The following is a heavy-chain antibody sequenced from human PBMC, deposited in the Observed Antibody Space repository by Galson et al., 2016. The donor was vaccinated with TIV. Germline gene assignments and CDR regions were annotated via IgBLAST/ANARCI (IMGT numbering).Heavy chain of an antibody. V-gene: IGHV3-9*01. Sequence: SLRLSCAASGFTFDDYAMHWVRQPPGKGLEWVSGISSNSYYIGYADSVKGRFTIFRDNAKKSLYVQMNSLRVEDTALYYCAKARGYGYGSPQDYYYGMDVWGQGTTVTVSS. J-gene: IGHJ6*02. CDR3: AKARGYGYGSPQDYYYGMDV. CDR2: ISSNSYYI. CDR1: GFTFDDYA. D-gene: IGHD5-18*01.